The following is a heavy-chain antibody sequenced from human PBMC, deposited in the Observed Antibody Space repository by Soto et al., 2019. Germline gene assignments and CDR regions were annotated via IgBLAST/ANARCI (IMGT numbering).Heavy chain of an antibody. Sequence: TSDTLSLTCAASGFSIISGYFWGWIRQPPGKGPEWLGSIYHSGTTYYNPSVKGRVTISVDTSKNQFSRKMTSVTAADTAVYYSARDSSGYYWFDPWGQGTLVTVSS. CDR3: ARDSSGYYWFDP. CDR1: GFSIISGYF. D-gene: IGHD3-22*01. V-gene: IGHV4-38-2*02. CDR2: IYHSGTT. J-gene: IGHJ5*02.